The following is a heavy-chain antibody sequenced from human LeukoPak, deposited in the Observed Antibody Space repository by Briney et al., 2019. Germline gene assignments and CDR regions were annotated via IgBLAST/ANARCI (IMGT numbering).Heavy chain of an antibody. J-gene: IGHJ6*03. CDR1: GGSISSYD. CDR3: ARETSQKGAHYMDV. V-gene: IGHV4-59*01. CDR2: IYYSGYT. D-gene: IGHD3-16*01. Sequence: PSETLSLTCTVSGGSISSYDWSWIRQPPGKGLKWIGNIYYSGYTTYSPSLRSRVTISVDTSKNQFSLKLSSVTAADTAVYYCARETSQKGAHYMDVWGKGTTITISS.